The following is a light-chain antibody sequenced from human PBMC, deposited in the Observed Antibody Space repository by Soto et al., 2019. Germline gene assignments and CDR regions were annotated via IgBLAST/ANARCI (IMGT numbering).Light chain of an antibody. V-gene: IGKV1-9*01. CDR1: QGVGNY. CDR3: QQLNSFPT. J-gene: IGKJ4*01. CDR2: AAS. Sequence: MQLTQSPSSLSASVGDRVTFTCRTSQGVGNYLAWYQQKPGKAPKLLIYAASTLQSGVPSRFSGSGSGTDFTLTISSLQPEDFAAYYCQQLNSFPTFGGGTKVDIK.